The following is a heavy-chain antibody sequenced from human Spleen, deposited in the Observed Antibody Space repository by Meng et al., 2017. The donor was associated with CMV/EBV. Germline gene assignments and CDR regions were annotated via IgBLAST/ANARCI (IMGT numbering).Heavy chain of an antibody. J-gene: IGHJ6*02. D-gene: IGHD2-15*01. V-gene: IGHV3-23*03. CDR2: IYSGGSST. Sequence: GESLKISCAASGFTFDDYAMHWVRQVPGKGLEWVSVIYSGGSSTYYADSVKGRFTISRDNSKNTLYLQMNSLRAEDTAVYYCARTYCSGGSCYYYGMDVWGQGTTVTVSS. CDR3: ARTYCSGGSCYYYGMDV. CDR1: GFTFDDYA.